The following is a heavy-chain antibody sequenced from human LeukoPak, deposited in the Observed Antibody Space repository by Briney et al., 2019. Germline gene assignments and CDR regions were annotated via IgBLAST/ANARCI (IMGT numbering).Heavy chain of an antibody. D-gene: IGHD5-18*01. CDR1: GDSVSSNSAA. J-gene: IGHJ5*02. V-gene: IGHV6-1*01. Sequence: SQTLSLTCAISGDSVSSNSAAWNWITQSPSRGLEWVGRTYYRSKWYNDYAVSVKSRITIKPDTSKNQFSLQLNSVTPEDTAVYYCARDLGLLRRFDPWGQGTLVTVSS. CDR2: TYYRSKWYN. CDR3: ARDLGLLRRFDP.